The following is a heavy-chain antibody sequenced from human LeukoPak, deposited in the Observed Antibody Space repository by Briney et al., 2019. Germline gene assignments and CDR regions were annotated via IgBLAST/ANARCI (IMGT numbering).Heavy chain of an antibody. CDR2: IIPIFGTA. J-gene: IGHJ5*02. V-gene: IGHV1-69*05. Sequence: ASVKVSCKASGGTFNRYAVTWVRQAPGQGLEWLGGIIPIFGTANYAQKFQGRVTITTDESTNTAYMELPSLTSEDTAVYYCASGKYGLRSWFDPWGQGTLVTVSP. CDR1: GGTFNRYA. CDR3: ASGKYGLRSWFDP. D-gene: IGHD4-17*01.